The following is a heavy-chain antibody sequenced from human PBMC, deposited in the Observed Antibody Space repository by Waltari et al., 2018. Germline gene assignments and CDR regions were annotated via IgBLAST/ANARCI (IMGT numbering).Heavy chain of an antibody. Sequence: EVQLLESGGGLVQPGGSLRLSCAASGFTFSSYAMSWVRQAPGKGLEWVSASSGRGGSTSYADSVKGRFTISRYNSKNTLYLQMNSLRAEDTAVYYCAKDGKWMIVAPIPKGAFDICGQGTMVTVSS. CDR1: GFTFSSYA. CDR3: AKDGKWMIVAPIPKGAFDI. V-gene: IGHV3-23*01. CDR2: SSGRGGST. D-gene: IGHD3-22*01. J-gene: IGHJ3*02.